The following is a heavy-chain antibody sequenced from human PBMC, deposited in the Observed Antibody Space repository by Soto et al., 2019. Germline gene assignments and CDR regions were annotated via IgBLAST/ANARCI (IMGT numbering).Heavy chain of an antibody. CDR3: ARGRDESSSSSQVAFDI. CDR2: IYYSGST. J-gene: IGHJ3*02. D-gene: IGHD6-6*01. Sequence: PSETLSLTCTVSGGSISSYYWSWIRQPPGKGLEWIGYIYYSGSTDYNPSLKSRVTMSVDTSKNLFSLKLSSVTAADTAVYYCARGRDESSSSSQVAFDIWGQGTMVTVSS. CDR1: GGSISSYY. V-gene: IGHV4-59*01.